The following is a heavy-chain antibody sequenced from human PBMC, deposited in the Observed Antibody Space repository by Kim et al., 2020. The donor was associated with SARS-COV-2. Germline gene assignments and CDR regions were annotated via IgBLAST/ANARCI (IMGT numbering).Heavy chain of an antibody. CDR2: INPYSGDT. CDR3: ARSAHFWSGHYLDF. V-gene: IGHV1-2*02. CDR1: GYTFTDYY. Sequence: ASVKVSCKASGYTFTDYYIHWVRQAPGQGLEWMGWINPYSGDTTYAQKFQGRVTMTRDTSISTPYVELSSLRSDDTAVYYCARSAHFWSGHYLDFWSQGT. D-gene: IGHD3-3*01. J-gene: IGHJ4*02.